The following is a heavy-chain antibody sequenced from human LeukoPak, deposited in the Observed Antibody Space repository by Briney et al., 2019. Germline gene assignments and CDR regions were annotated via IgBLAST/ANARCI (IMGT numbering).Heavy chain of an antibody. J-gene: IGHJ6*03. D-gene: IGHD1-26*01. CDR2: IYYSGIT. CDR1: GGSINPYY. V-gene: IGHV4-59*01. Sequence: SETLSLTCTVSGGSINPYYWIWIRQSPGTGLEWIGYIYYSGITDYNPSLKSRVTFSIDTSKKQFSLNLTSVTAADTAIYFCARGGSHYYYYMDVWGKGTRVTVS. CDR3: ARGGSHYYYYMDV.